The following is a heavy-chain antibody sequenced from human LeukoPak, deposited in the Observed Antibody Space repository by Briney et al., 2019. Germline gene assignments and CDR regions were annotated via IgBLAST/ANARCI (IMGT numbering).Heavy chain of an antibody. Sequence: GGSLRLSCAASGFTFSSYGMHWVRQAPGKGLGWVAAISYDGKDKFYADSVKGRFTISRDNAKNSLYLQMNSLRAEDTAVYYCARDLSRARYYDFWSGKRYYFDYWGQGTLVTVSS. V-gene: IGHV3-30*03. J-gene: IGHJ4*02. D-gene: IGHD3-3*01. CDR2: ISYDGKDK. CDR1: GFTFSSYG. CDR3: ARDLSRARYYDFWSGKRYYFDY.